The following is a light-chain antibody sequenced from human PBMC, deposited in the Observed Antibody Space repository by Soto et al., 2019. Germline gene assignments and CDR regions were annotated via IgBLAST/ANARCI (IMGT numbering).Light chain of an antibody. V-gene: IGLV2-14*01. Sequence: QSVLTQPASVSGSPGQSITISCTGTSSDVGGYNYVSWYQQHPGKAPKLMIYEVSNRPSGVSNRFSGSKSGNTASLTISGLQAEGEADYYCSSYTSSTGYVFGTGTKVTVL. CDR1: SSDVGGYNY. CDR2: EVS. J-gene: IGLJ1*01. CDR3: SSYTSSTGYV.